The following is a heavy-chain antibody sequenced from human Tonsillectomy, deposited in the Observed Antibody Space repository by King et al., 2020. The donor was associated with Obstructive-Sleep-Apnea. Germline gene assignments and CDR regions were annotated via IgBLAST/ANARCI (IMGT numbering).Heavy chain of an antibody. CDR2: IYYSGST. D-gene: IGHD3-22*01. J-gene: IGHJ4*02. CDR1: GGSISSYY. CDR3: ARVKFEDSSGYYYFDY. V-gene: IGHV4-59*01. Sequence: QLQESGPGLVKPSETLSLTCTVSGGSISSYYWSWIRQPPGKGLERIGYIYYSGSTNYNPSLKSRVTISVDTSKNQFSLKLSSVTAADTAVYYCARVKFEDSSGYYYFDYWGQGTLVTVSS.